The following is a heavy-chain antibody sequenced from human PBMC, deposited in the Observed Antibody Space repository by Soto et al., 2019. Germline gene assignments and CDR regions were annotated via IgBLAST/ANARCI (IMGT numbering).Heavy chain of an antibody. CDR1: GFTFSQYW. CDR2: IEQGGDEK. V-gene: IGHV3-7*04. CDR3: ARDGRDSTYSLVDY. J-gene: IGHJ4*02. Sequence: GGSLRLSCAASGFTFSQYWMSWVRQAPGKGLEWVANIEQGGDEKYYVDSVKGRFTISRDNAKNSLYLQMNSLGAEDTAVYYCARDGRDSTYSLVDYWGQGTLVTVSS. D-gene: IGHD2-2*01.